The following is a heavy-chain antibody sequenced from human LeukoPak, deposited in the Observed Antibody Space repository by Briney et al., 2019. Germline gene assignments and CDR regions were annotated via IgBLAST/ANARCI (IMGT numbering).Heavy chain of an antibody. CDR1: GFTFSSYS. J-gene: IGHJ4*02. Sequence: PGGSLRLSCAASGFTFSSYSMNWVRQAPGKGLEWVSSISSSSSYIYYADSVKGRFTISRDKTKNTVYLQMTTLTADDTAVYYCARDKWWGASDHWGQGSLVTVSS. V-gene: IGHV3-21*01. D-gene: IGHD2-15*01. CDR2: ISSSSSYI. CDR3: ARDKWWGASDH.